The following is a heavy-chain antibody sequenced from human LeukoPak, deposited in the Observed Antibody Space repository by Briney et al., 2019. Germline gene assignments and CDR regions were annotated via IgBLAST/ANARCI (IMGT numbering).Heavy chain of an antibody. CDR1: GYTFTNYG. V-gene: IGHV1-2*02. D-gene: IGHD1-26*01. J-gene: IGHJ3*02. CDR3: AVFPGIVGATPLRNDAFDI. CDR2: INPNSGGT. Sequence: ASVKVSCTASGYTFTNYGISWVRQAPGQGLEWMGWINPNSGGTNYTQNFQGRVTMTRDTSISTAYMALSRLRSDDTAVYYCAVFPGIVGATPLRNDAFDIWGQGTMVTVSS.